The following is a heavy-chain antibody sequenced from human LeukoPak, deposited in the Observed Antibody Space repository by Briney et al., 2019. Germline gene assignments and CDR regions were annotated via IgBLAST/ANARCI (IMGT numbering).Heavy chain of an antibody. CDR1: GLTFSSYA. D-gene: IGHD2-2*02. CDR2: ISGSGGST. V-gene: IGHV3-23*01. Sequence: GASLRLSCAASGLTFSSYAMSWVRQAPGKGLEWVAAISGSGGSTYYADSVKGRFTISRDNSKNTLYLQMNSLRAEDTAVYYCAKDLDCSSTSCDRDYWGQGTLVTVSS. J-gene: IGHJ4*02. CDR3: AKDLDCSSTSCDRDY.